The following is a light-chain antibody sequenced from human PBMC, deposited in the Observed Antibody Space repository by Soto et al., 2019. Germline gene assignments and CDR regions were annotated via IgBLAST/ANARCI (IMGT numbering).Light chain of an antibody. Sequence: DIQMTQSPSTLSASVGDRVTITCRASQSISRWLAWYQQKPGKAPKVLIYDASSLKSVVTARISGSGSGTEFTLTIICLQPDDFATYDCQQYNNFSPYTFGQGTKLEI. V-gene: IGKV1-5*01. CDR1: QSISRW. CDR3: QQYNNFSPYT. CDR2: DAS. J-gene: IGKJ2*01.